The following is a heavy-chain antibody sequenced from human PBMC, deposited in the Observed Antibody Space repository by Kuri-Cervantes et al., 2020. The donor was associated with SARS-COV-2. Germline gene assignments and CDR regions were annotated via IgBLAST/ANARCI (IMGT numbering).Heavy chain of an antibody. V-gene: IGHV4-38-2*02. CDR2: IYHSGST. J-gene: IGHJ6*02. CDR3: ARDRKNPVTTRLGYYFGMDV. D-gene: IGHD4-17*01. CDR1: VYSISSGYC. Sequence: SQTLSLTCAVSVYSISSGYCWGWIRQPPGKGLEWIGSIYHSGSTYYNPSLKSRVTISVDTSKNQFFLKLTSVTAADTAVYFCARDRKNPVTTRLGYYFGMDVWGQGTTVTVSS.